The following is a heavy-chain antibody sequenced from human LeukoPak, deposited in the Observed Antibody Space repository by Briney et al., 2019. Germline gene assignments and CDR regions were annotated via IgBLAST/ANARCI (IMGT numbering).Heavy chain of an antibody. D-gene: IGHD3-22*01. V-gene: IGHV3-21*01. CDR2: ISSSSSYI. Sequence: GGSLRLSCAASGFTFSSYSMNWVRQAPGKGLEWVSSISSSSSYIYYADSVKGRFTISRDNSKNALYLQMSSLRAEDTAVYYCVKVAQQYYYDTGWFDPWGQGTLVTVSS. J-gene: IGHJ5*02. CDR3: VKVAQQYYYDTGWFDP. CDR1: GFTFSSYS.